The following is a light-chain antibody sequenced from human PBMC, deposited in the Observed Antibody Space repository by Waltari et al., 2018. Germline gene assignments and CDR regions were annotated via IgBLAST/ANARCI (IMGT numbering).Light chain of an antibody. J-gene: IGLJ3*02. V-gene: IGLV1-47*01. CDR2: RNN. Sequence: QSVLTQPPSASGTPGQTVTISCSGSNSNIATNYVCWYQQVPETAPNLLRNRNNQRPPGAPDRCSGSKSGTSASLAISGLRSEDEADYYCAAWDDSLSGWVFGGGTKLTVL. CDR1: NSNIATNY. CDR3: AAWDDSLSGWV.